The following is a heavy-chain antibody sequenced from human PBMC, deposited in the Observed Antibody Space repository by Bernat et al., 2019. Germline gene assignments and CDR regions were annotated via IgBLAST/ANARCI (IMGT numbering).Heavy chain of an antibody. V-gene: IGHV3-7*03. D-gene: IGHD4-17*01. CDR1: GFTFSSYC. CDR2: IKQDGSEK. CDR3: ARDTAYGDYYYGAFDI. Sequence: EVQLLESGGGLVQPGGSLRLSCAASGFTFSSYCMSWVRQAPGKGLEWVANIKQDGSEKYYVDSVKGRFTISRDNAKNSLYLQMNSLRAEDTAVYYCARDTAYGDYYYGAFDIWGQGTMVTVSS. J-gene: IGHJ3*02.